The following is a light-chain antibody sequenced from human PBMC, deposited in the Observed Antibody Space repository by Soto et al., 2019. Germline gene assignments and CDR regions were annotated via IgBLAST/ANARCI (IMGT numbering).Light chain of an antibody. V-gene: IGKV1-5*03. CDR2: KAS. CDR3: QHYNSYSEA. J-gene: IGKJ1*01. CDR1: QTISSW. Sequence: DIQMTQSPSTLSGSVGDRVTITCRASQTISSWLAWYQQKPGKAPKLLIYKASTLKSGVPSRFSASGSGTEFTLTISSLQPDDFATYHCQHYNSYSEAFGQGTKVDIK.